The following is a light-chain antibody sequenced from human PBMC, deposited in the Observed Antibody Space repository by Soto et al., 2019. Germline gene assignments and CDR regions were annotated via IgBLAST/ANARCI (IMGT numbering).Light chain of an antibody. CDR3: QQRGGWC. J-gene: IGKJ4*01. CDR2: DAS. Sequence: EIVLTQSPGTLSLSPGERATLSCRASQSVSSYLAWYQQKPGQAPRLLIYDASNRATGIPARFSGSGPGTHFTLTISSLEPVDCAVYYCQQRGGWCFGGGTKVEIK. CDR1: QSVSSY. V-gene: IGKV3-11*01.